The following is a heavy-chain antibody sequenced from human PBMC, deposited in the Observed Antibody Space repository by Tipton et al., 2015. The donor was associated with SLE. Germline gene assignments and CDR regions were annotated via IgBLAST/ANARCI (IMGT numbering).Heavy chain of an antibody. CDR3: ARHVEAGSLAWYSALDS. CDR1: GGSISSYY. J-gene: IGHJ4*02. V-gene: IGHV4-59*08. Sequence: TLSLTCTVSGGSISSYYWSWIRQPPGKGLEWIGYIYYSGSTNYNPPLKSRVTISVDTSKNQISLKMSSVTAADTAVYFCARHVEAGSLAWYSALDSWGQGTLVTVSS. D-gene: IGHD2-21*02. CDR2: IYYSGST.